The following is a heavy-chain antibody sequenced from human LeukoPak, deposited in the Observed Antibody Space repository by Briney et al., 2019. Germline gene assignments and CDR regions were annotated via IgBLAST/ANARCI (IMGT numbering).Heavy chain of an antibody. CDR1: GFTFINYW. CDR3: ARGDGTSLTVVTPYNWFDP. Sequence: GGSLRLSCAGSGFTFINYWMTWVRQAPGKGLEWVANIKQDGSQIYYVDSVKGRLTISRDNAKNSVYLQVNSLRVEDTAVYYCARGDGTSLTVVTPYNWFDPWGQGTLVTVSS. V-gene: IGHV3-7*01. J-gene: IGHJ5*02. D-gene: IGHD4-23*01. CDR2: IKQDGSQI.